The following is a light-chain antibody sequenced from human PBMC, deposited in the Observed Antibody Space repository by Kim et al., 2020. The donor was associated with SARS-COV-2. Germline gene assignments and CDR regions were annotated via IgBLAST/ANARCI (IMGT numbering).Light chain of an antibody. CDR2: DAS. V-gene: IGKV3-11*01. Sequence: SPGERATLSCRASQSVSSYLAWYQQKPGQAPRLLIYDASNRATGIPARFSGSGSGTDVTLTISSLEPEDFAVYYCQQRSNWPPVTFGQGTKVDIK. CDR3: QQRSNWPPVT. CDR1: QSVSSY. J-gene: IGKJ1*01.